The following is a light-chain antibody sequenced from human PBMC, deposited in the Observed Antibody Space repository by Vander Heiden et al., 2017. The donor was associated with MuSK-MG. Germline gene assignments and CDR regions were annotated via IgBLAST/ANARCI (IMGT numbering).Light chain of an antibody. CDR3: QQYGSSPLFT. CDR2: GAS. CDR1: QSLSNSY. Sequence: EIVLTQSPGTLSLSPGERATLSCRASQSLSNSYLAWYQQKPGQAPSLLIYGASRRATGIPDRFSGSGSGTDFTLTISRLEPEDFAVYYCQQYGSSPLFTFGHGTRVDIK. V-gene: IGKV3-20*01. J-gene: IGKJ3*01.